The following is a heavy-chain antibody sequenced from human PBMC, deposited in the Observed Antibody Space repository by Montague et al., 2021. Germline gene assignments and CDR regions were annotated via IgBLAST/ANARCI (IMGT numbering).Heavy chain of an antibody. V-gene: IGHV4-39*07. J-gene: IGHJ5*02. CDR3: ARVFSSWYVGWFDP. CDR1: GASITRNIYY. Sequence: SETLSLTCTVSGASITRNIYYWGWIRPSPGKGLEWIGSIYYSGNSFYQPSLKSRITMAVDTSKNQFSLKLSSVTAADTAIYYCARVFSSWYVGWFDPWGQGTLVTVSS. CDR2: IYYSGNS. D-gene: IGHD6-13*01.